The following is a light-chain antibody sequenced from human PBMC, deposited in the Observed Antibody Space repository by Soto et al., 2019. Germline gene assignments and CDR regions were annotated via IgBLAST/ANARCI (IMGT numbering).Light chain of an antibody. V-gene: IGKV3-15*01. J-gene: IGKJ2*01. CDR3: QQGYNSPLT. CDR1: QSISSE. CDR2: GAS. Sequence: EIVMTQSPATLSVSPGERATLSCRASQSISSELAWYQHKPGQPPRLLIYGASTSATGVPARFTGSGSGSDFTLTISGLQSEDFAVYYCQQGYNSPLTFGQGTRLEI.